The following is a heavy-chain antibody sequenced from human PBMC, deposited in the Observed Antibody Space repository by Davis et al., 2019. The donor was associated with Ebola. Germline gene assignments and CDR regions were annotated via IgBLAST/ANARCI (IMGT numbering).Heavy chain of an antibody. CDR1: GGSISSYY. D-gene: IGHD5-12*01. CDR3: ARSGLRGRVDY. Sequence: MPSETLSLTCTVSGGSISSYYWSWIRQPPGKGLEWIGYIYYSGSTSYNPSLKSRVTISVDTSKNQFSLKLSSVTAADTAVYYCARSGLRGRVDYWGQGTLVTVSS. CDR2: IYYSGST. J-gene: IGHJ4*02. V-gene: IGHV4-59*01.